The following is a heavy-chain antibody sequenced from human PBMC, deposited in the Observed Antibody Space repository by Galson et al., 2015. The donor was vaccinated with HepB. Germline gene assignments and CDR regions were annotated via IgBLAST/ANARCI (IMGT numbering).Heavy chain of an antibody. V-gene: IGHV3-48*02. J-gene: IGHJ4*02. CDR3: AKIACSTSSCMGVPAAGHFDY. D-gene: IGHD6-13*01. Sequence: SLRLSCAASGFTFSSYSMNWVRQAPGKGLEWVSYIYRTSSMTHYADSVRGRSTVSRDNAKNSLYLQMDSLRDEDTAVYYCAKIACSTSSCMGVPAAGHFDYWGQGTLVTVSS. CDR1: GFTFSSYS. CDR2: IYRTSSMT.